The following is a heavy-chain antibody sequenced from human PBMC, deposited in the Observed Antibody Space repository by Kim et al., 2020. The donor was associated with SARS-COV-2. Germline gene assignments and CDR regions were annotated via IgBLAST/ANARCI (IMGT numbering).Heavy chain of an antibody. Sequence: GSLRLSCVVPGFSVDAHYMVWDRQAPGQGLEWVANIHPSGSASYTDSAKARFTIARDPSRNELFLDIDHLSADDTAVYYCSGQSTWVRGVATDNWGRGSLVTVS. CDR3: SGQSTWVRGVATDN. J-gene: IGHJ4*02. CDR2: IHPSGSA. D-gene: IGHD5-12*01. CDR1: GFSVDAHY. V-gene: IGHV3-66*04.